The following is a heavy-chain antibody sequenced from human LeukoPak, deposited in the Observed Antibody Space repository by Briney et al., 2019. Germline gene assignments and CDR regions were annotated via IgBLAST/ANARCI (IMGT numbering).Heavy chain of an antibody. CDR3: ARSGGAHQLRLFDI. Sequence: KTSETLSLTCAVYGGSFGGYYWSWIRQPPGKGLEWIGEINHSGSTNYNPSLKSRVTISVDTSKNQFSLKLSSVTAADTAVYYCARSGGAHQLRLFDIWGQGTMVTVSS. V-gene: IGHV4-34*01. D-gene: IGHD2-2*01. CDR2: INHSGST. CDR1: GGSFGGYY. J-gene: IGHJ3*02.